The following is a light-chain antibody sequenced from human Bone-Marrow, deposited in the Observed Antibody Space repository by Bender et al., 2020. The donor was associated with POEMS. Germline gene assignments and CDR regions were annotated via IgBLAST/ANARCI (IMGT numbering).Light chain of an antibody. V-gene: IGLV3-21*02. J-gene: IGLJ3*02. CDR3: QVWDTSGGRV. CDR2: YDS. Sequence: SSELTQPPSVSVSPGQTARITCSGDTLPKQYAYWYQQKPGQAPLLVIHYDSDRPSGIPERFSGSNSGNTATLTISRVEAGDEADYYCQVWDTSGGRVFGGGTKLTVL. CDR1: TLPKQY.